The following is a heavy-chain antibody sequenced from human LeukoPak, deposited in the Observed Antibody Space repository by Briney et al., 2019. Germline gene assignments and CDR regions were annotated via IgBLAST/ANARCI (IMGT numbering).Heavy chain of an antibody. Sequence: SETLSLTCTVSGGSISSYYWSWIRQPAGEGLEWIGRIYTSGSTNYNPSLKSRVTMSVDTSKNQFSLKLSSVTAADTAVYYCARDMYYYDSSGAGLYYFDYWGQGTLVTVSS. CDR3: ARDMYYYDSSGAGLYYFDY. J-gene: IGHJ4*02. D-gene: IGHD3-22*01. CDR2: IYTSGST. CDR1: GGSISSYY. V-gene: IGHV4-4*07.